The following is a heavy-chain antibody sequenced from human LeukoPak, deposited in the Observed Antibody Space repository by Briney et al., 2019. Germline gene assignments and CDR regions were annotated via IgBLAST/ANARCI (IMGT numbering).Heavy chain of an antibody. J-gene: IGHJ5*02. CDR3: ARDNWGADGFDP. CDR2: IYHSGST. V-gene: IGHV4-38-2*02. D-gene: IGHD7-27*01. Sequence: SETLSLTCTVSGYSISSGYYWGWIRQPPGKGLEWIGSIYHSGSTYYNPSLKSRVTISVDTSRNQFSLKLSSVTAADTAVYYCARDNWGADGFDPWGQGTLVTVSS. CDR1: GYSISSGYY.